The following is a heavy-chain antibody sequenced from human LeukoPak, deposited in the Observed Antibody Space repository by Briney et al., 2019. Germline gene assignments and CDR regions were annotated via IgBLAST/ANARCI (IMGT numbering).Heavy chain of an antibody. D-gene: IGHD1-1*01. V-gene: IGHV4-4*02. CDR3: ARVNINNWHSCDY. Sequence: SGTLSLTCAVSGGSISSNNWWGWVRQPPGQGLEWIGEIYHSGSPNYNPSLKSRVTISVDKSRNHFSLNLSSVTAADTAVYYCARVNINNWHSCDYWGQGTLVTVSS. CDR2: IYHSGSP. CDR1: GGSISSNNW. J-gene: IGHJ4*02.